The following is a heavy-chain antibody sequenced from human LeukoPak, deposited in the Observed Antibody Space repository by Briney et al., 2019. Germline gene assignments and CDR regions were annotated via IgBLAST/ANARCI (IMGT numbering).Heavy chain of an antibody. D-gene: IGHD6-6*01. CDR2: INPSGGST. J-gene: IGHJ4*02. CDR1: GYTFTIYY. Sequence: GASVKVSCKASGYTFTIYYMHWVRQAPGQGLEWMGIINPSGGSTSYAQKFQGRVTMTRDTSISTAYMELSRLRSDDTAVYYCARSLHEYSSSSSHTIDYWGQGTLVTVSS. CDR3: ARSLHEYSSSSSHTIDY. V-gene: IGHV1-46*01.